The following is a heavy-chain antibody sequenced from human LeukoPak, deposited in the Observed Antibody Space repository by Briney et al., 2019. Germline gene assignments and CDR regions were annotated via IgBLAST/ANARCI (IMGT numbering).Heavy chain of an antibody. CDR1: GYTFTSYY. Sequence: ASVEVSCKASGYTFTSYYMHWVPQAPGQGLEGMGIINPSGGSTSYAQKFQGRVTMTRDTSTSTVYMELSSLRSEDTAVYYCARDRLDHYYGSGSPNYYFDYWGQGTLVTVSS. CDR2: INPSGGST. V-gene: IGHV1-46*01. D-gene: IGHD3-10*01. CDR3: ARDRLDHYYGSGSPNYYFDY. J-gene: IGHJ4*02.